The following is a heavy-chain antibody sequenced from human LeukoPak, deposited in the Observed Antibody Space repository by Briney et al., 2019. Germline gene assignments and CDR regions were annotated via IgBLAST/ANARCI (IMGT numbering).Heavy chain of an antibody. Sequence: SEILSLPCTVSGGSISSYYWSWSRQPPGKGLEWIGYIYYGGSTNYNPSLKSRVTISVDTSKNQFSLKLSSVTAADTAVYYCASTPKYYDILTGYYMPHWGQGTLVTVSS. CDR3: ASTPKYYDILTGYYMPH. CDR1: GGSISSYY. D-gene: IGHD3-9*01. CDR2: IYYGGST. V-gene: IGHV4-59*01. J-gene: IGHJ4*02.